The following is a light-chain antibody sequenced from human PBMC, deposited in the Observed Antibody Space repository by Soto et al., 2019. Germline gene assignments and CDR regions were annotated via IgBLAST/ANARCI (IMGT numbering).Light chain of an antibody. CDR3: QQYNNWPRT. V-gene: IGKV3-15*01. Sequence: EIVLTQSPGTLSLSPGERATLSCRASQSVSSRLAWYQQRPGQAPRLLISGASSRATGIPARFSGTGSGTEFTLTISRLEPEDFAVYYCQQYNNWPRTFGQGTKVDIK. J-gene: IGKJ1*01. CDR2: GAS. CDR1: QSVSSR.